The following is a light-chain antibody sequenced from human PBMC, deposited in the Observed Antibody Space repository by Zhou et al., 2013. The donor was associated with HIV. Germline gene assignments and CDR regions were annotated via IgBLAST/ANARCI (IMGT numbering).Light chain of an antibody. Sequence: EIVLTQSPATLSLSPGERATLSCRASQYVDIYLAWYQQKPGQAPRLLIYDTSNRATGIPDRFSGSGSGTDFTLTISSLEPEDFAVYYCQQRRNWPPLTFGGGTKVEMK. J-gene: IGKJ4*01. V-gene: IGKV3-11*01. CDR1: QYVDIY. CDR2: DTS. CDR3: QQRRNWPPLT.